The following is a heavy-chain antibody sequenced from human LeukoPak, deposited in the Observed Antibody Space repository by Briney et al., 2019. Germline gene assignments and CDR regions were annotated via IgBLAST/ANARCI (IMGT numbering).Heavy chain of an antibody. Sequence: GGPLRLSCAASGFTFSSYSMNWVRQAPGKGLEWVSSISSSSSYIYYADSVKGRFTISRDNAKNSLYLQMNSLRAEDTAVYYCARTVYDFWSGYYTTPSPFDYWGQGTLVTVSS. CDR3: ARTVYDFWSGYYTTPSPFDY. J-gene: IGHJ4*02. CDR2: ISSSSSYI. D-gene: IGHD3-3*01. V-gene: IGHV3-21*01. CDR1: GFTFSSYS.